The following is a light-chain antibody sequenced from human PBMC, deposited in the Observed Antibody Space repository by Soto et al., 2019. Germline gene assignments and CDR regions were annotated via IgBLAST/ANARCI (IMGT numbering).Light chain of an antibody. CDR1: SSDVGSYKL. CDR3: CSYAGTSTHTV. J-gene: IGLJ7*01. CDR2: EVS. V-gene: IGLV2-23*02. Sequence: QSALTQPASVSGSPGQSITISCTGTSSDVGSYKLVSWYQQHPGKAPKLMISEVSKRPSGISDRFSGAKSGSTASLTISGLQAEDEADYYRCSYAGTSTHTVFVRGTQLTVL.